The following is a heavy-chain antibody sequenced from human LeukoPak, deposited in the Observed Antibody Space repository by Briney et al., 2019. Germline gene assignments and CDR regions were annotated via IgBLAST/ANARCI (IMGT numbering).Heavy chain of an antibody. CDR3: ARDRGRNYVQPDAFDI. Sequence: GGSLRLSCAASGFTFRSYAMSWVRQAPGKGLEGVSYISSSGSTIYYADSVKGRFTISRDNAKNSLYLQMNSLRAEDTAVYYCARDRGRNYVQPDAFDIWGQGTMVTVSS. CDR2: ISSSGSTI. V-gene: IGHV3-48*04. CDR1: GFTFRSYA. J-gene: IGHJ3*02. D-gene: IGHD1-7*01.